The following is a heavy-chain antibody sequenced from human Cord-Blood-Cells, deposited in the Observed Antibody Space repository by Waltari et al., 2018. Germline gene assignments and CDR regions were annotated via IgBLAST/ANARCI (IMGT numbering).Heavy chain of an antibody. CDR2: IYYSGST. Sequence: QVQLQESGPGLVKPSETLSLTCTASGGPVSSYPWRWIRHPPGQGLEWIGYIYYSGSTNYNPSLKSRVTISVDTSKNQFSLKLSSVTAADTAVYYCARTGRDGYNYNYYYYYMDVWGKGTTVTVSS. J-gene: IGHJ6*03. CDR1: GGPVSSYP. D-gene: IGHD5-12*01. V-gene: IGHV4-59*02. CDR3: ARTGRDGYNYNYYYYYMDV.